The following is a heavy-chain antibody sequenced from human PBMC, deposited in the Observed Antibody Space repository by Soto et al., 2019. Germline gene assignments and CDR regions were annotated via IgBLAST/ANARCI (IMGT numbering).Heavy chain of an antibody. D-gene: IGHD2-21*01. CDR3: ARDSPTYIL. V-gene: IGHV3-48*03. CDR2: ISSSGSTI. CDR1: GFTFSSYE. J-gene: IGHJ4*02. Sequence: PGGSLRLSCAASGFTFSSYEMNWVRQAPGKGLEWVSYISSSGSTIYYADSVKGRFTISRDNAKNSLYLQMNSLRAEDTAVYYRARDSPTYILWGQGTLVTVSS.